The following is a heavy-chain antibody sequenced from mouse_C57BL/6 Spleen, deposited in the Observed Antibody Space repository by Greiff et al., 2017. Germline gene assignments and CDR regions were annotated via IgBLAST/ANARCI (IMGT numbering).Heavy chain of an antibody. Sequence: EVMLVESGGGLVKPGGSLKLSCAASGFTFSSYAMSWVRQTPDKRLEWVATISDGGSYTYYPDNVKGRFTISRDNAKNNLYLQMSHLKSDDTAMYYCARDLGGSSSWYFDVWGTGTTVTVSS. V-gene: IGHV5-4*01. J-gene: IGHJ1*03. CDR3: ARDLGGSSSWYFDV. CDR1: GFTFSSYA. D-gene: IGHD1-1*01. CDR2: ISDGGSYT.